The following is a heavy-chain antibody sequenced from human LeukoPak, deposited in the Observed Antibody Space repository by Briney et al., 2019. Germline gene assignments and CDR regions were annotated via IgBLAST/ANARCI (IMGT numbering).Heavy chain of an antibody. V-gene: IGHV1-2*02. Sequence: ASVKVSCKASGYTFTGYYMHWVRQVPGQGLEWMGWINPNSGGTNYAQKFQGRVTMTRDTSISTAYMELSRLRSDDTAVYYCAREGEEVATYYYYYMDVWGKGTTVTISS. CDR2: INPNSGGT. D-gene: IGHD2-15*01. J-gene: IGHJ6*03. CDR1: GYTFTGYY. CDR3: AREGEEVATYYYYYMDV.